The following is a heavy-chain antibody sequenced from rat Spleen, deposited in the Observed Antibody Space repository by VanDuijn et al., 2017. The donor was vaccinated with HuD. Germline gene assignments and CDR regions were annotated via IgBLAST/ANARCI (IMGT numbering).Heavy chain of an antibody. Sequence: QVQLKESGPGLVKPSETLSLTCTVSGFSLTSYHVSWVRQPPGKGLEWLGVIWGDGSTAYNSALKSRLSISRDTSKSQVFLKMSSLQTEDTAIYFCTRQGIRGLDFWGQGVMVTVSS. CDR3: TRQGIRGLDF. CDR2: IWGDGST. V-gene: IGHV2-32*01. J-gene: IGHJ2*01. CDR1: GFSLTSYH. D-gene: IGHD4-4*01.